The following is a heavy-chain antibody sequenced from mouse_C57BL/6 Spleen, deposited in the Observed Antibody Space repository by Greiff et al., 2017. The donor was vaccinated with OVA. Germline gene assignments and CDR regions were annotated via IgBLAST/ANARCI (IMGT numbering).Heavy chain of an antibody. Sequence: EVKLMESGGGLVQPGGSLSLSCAASGFTFTDYYMSWVRQPPGKALEWLGFIRNKANGYTTEYSASVKGRFTISRDNSQSFLYLQMNALRAEDSATYYCARCDYDECFDYWGQGTTLTVSS. V-gene: IGHV7-3*01. CDR3: ARCDYDECFDY. D-gene: IGHD2-4*01. CDR1: GFTFTDYY. CDR2: IRNKANGYTT. J-gene: IGHJ2*01.